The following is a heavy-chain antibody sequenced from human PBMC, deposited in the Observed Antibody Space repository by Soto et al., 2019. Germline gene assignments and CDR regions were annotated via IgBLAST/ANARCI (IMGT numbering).Heavy chain of an antibody. V-gene: IGHV1-3*01. Sequence: ASVKVSCKASAYSFTSYAMHWVRQAPGQRLEWMGWINAGNGNTKYSQKFQGRVTITRDTSASTAYMELSSLRSEDTAVYYCASSDSSGYFQVPLIWGQGTMVTVS. D-gene: IGHD3-22*01. CDR2: INAGNGNT. CDR1: AYSFTSYA. CDR3: ASSDSSGYFQVPLI. J-gene: IGHJ3*02.